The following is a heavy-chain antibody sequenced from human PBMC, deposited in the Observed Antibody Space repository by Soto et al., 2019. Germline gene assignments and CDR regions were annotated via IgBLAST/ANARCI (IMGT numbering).Heavy chain of an antibody. Sequence: QVQLEQSGPEVKRPGTSVKVSCKASGGAFGRYSVSWVRQAPGQGLERIGGVIPVFNTSNYSLKFQGRVAIFADLSTSSVFMELRSLRSEDTALYYCARGDEMTAVTIFEYWGQGTLVTVSS. V-gene: IGHV1-69*01. J-gene: IGHJ4*02. CDR3: ARGDEMTAVTIFEY. D-gene: IGHD4-17*01. CDR2: VIPVFNTS. CDR1: GGAFGRYS.